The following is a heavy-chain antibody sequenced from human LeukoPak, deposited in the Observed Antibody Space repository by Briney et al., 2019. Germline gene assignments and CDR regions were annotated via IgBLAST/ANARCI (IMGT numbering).Heavy chain of an antibody. V-gene: IGHV4-28*01. Sequence: PSDTLSLTCAVSGYSISSSNWWGWIRQPPGKGLEWIGYIYYSGSTYYSPSLKGRVTMSIDTSKNQFSLKLNSVTAVDTAVYYCASVSARPDYYFDSWGQGTLVTVSS. J-gene: IGHJ4*02. D-gene: IGHD6-6*01. CDR2: IYYSGST. CDR1: GYSISSSNW. CDR3: ASVSARPDYYFDS.